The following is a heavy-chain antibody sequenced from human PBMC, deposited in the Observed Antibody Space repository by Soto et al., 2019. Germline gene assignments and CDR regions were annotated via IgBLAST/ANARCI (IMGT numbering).Heavy chain of an antibody. Sequence: SETLSLTCAVYGRSFSGYYWSWIRQSPGKGLEWIGEINHSGSTNYNPSLKSRVTISVDTSKNQFSLKLSSVTAADTAVYYCATTNSGSYYWFDPWGQGTLVTVSS. CDR2: INHSGST. CDR3: ATTNSGSYYWFDP. V-gene: IGHV4-34*01. CDR1: GRSFSGYY. D-gene: IGHD3-10*01. J-gene: IGHJ5*02.